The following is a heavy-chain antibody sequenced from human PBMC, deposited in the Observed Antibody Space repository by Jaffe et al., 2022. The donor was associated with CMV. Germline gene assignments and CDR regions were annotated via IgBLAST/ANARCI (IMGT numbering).Heavy chain of an antibody. CDR3: ARAESDTAMVTYYYYGMDV. J-gene: IGHJ6*02. CDR1: GYTFTGYY. V-gene: IGHV1-2*02. Sequence: QVQLVQSGAEVKKPGASVKVSCKASGYTFTGYYMHWVRQAPGQGLEWMGWINPNSGGTNYAQKFQGRVTMTRDTSISTAYMELSRLRSDDTAVYYCARAESDTAMVTYYYYGMDVWGQGTTVTVSS. D-gene: IGHD5-18*01. CDR2: INPNSGGT.